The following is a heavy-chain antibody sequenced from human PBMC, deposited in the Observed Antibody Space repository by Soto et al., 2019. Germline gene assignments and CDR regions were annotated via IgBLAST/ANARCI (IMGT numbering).Heavy chain of an antibody. CDR3: GRGRSGQIVVFY. Sequence: ASVKVSCKASGYTFTGHYIHWVRQAPEQGPEWMGEIGPESGATRYAQKFQGRVTMTRDMSITTVYMELNNLSPDDTAVYYCGRGRSGQIVVFYWGQGTPVTVSS. J-gene: IGHJ4*02. CDR2: IGPESGAT. D-gene: IGHD5-12*01. CDR1: GYTFTGHY. V-gene: IGHV1-2*02.